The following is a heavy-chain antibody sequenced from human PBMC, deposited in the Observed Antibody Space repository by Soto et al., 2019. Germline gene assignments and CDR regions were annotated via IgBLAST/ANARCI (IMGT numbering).Heavy chain of an antibody. D-gene: IGHD2-2*01. V-gene: IGHV1-69*13. CDR3: GRDRANCSPYTTCYRPYYYYVDV. J-gene: IGHJ6*02. Sequence: ASVKVSCNASGGTFSSYAISWVRQAPGQGLEWMGGVIPIFGTANYAQKFQGRVTITADESTSTAYMEMSSLRSEDTAVYYCGRDRANCSPYTTCYRPYYYYVDVGGQGTTVTVSS. CDR1: GGTFSSYA. CDR2: VIPIFGTA.